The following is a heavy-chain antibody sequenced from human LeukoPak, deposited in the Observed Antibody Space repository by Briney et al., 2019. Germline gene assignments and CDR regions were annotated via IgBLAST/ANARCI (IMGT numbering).Heavy chain of an antibody. J-gene: IGHJ4*02. V-gene: IGHV4-34*01. CDR1: GGSFSGCY. CDR3: ARFRSVYDSSGYPIVRNYFDY. Sequence: SETLSLTCAVYGGSFSGCYWSWIRQPPGKGLEWIGEINHSGSTNYNPSLKSRVTISVDTSKNQFSLKLSSVTAADTAVYYYARFRSVYDSSGYPIVRNYFDYWGQGTLVTVSS. CDR2: INHSGST. D-gene: IGHD3-22*01.